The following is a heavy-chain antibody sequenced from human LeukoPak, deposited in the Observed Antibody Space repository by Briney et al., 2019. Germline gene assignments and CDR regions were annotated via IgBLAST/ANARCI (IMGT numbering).Heavy chain of an antibody. Sequence: GGSLRLSCSASGFSFSSYGMHWVRQATGRGLEGGAVILYDGSNKYYSDSVKDRFTISRDNSKNTLYLQMNSLRAEDTAVYYCAREGTAVAGEDYYYGMDVWGKGTTVTVSS. CDR1: GFSFSSYG. D-gene: IGHD6-19*01. CDR3: AREGTAVAGEDYYYGMDV. CDR2: ILYDGSNK. V-gene: IGHV3-30*03. J-gene: IGHJ6*04.